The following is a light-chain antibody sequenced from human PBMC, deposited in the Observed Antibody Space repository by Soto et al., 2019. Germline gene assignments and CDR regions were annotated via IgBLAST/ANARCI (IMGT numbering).Light chain of an antibody. CDR3: QQSRSGRPIT. CDR1: KSIGNF. J-gene: IGKJ5*01. CDR2: DAS. Sequence: MTHSLXISRATPVERSTLSCRASKSIGNFLAWYKKKHGKHTXLXXXDASKRDAGVQARFSGSGSGKDLTLTIRRREHEDFGGYFCQQSRSGRPITFGQGTRLEI. V-gene: IGKV3-11*01.